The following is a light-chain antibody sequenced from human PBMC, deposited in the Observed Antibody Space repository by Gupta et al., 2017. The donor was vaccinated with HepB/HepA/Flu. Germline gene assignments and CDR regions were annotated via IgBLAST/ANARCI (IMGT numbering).Light chain of an antibody. J-gene: IGKJ2*01. CDR2: GAS. CDR3: QQYNRMYT. Sequence: EIVMTQSPATLSVSPGERATLSCSDSQSVSSNLAWYQQKPGQAPRLLIYGASTRAMGIPDRFSGSGDETEFTLTSSGLQYEDCAVYYGQQYNRMYTFGQGTKLEIK. V-gene: IGKV3-15*01. CDR1: QSVSSN.